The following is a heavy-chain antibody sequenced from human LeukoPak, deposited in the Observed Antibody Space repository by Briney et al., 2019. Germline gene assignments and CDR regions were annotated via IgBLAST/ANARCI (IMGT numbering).Heavy chain of an antibody. J-gene: IGHJ6*02. D-gene: IGHD3-22*01. CDR3: ASPFSSYNDGSGYHPYGMDV. V-gene: IGHV3-23*01. CDR2: INNNGADT. CDR1: GFTFSSYA. Sequence: GGSLRLSCAASGFTFSSYAMSWVRQAPGKGLKWVSTINNNGADTYYADSVKGRFTISRDNAKNSLFLHMNSLRAEDTAVYYCASPFSSYNDGSGYHPYGMDVWGQGTTVTVSS.